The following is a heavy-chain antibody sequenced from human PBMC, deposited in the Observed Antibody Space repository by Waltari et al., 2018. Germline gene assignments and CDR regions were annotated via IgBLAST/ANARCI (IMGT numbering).Heavy chain of an antibody. CDR3: ARDSSSYPEGCWFDP. Sequence: QVQLQESGPGLVKPSETLSLTCTVSGGAISSYDRSWIRQPPGKGLEWIGYIYYSGSTNYNPSLKSRVTISVDTSKNQFSLKLSSVTAADTAVYYCARDSSSYPEGCWFDPWGQGTLVTVSS. V-gene: IGHV4-59*01. CDR2: IYYSGST. D-gene: IGHD6-13*01. J-gene: IGHJ5*02. CDR1: GGAISSYD.